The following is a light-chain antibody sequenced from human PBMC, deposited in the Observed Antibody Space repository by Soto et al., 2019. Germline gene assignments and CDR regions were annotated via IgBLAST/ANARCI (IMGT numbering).Light chain of an antibody. CDR1: QTISSS. CDR3: QQYDSYSQYT. V-gene: IGKV1-5*03. CDR2: KAS. J-gene: IGKJ2*01. Sequence: DIQMTQFPPTLSASIGDRVTITCRASQTISSSLAWYQQKPGKAPKLLIYKASTLETVVPSRFSGSGSGTEFNLTISRLQPDDFATYYCQQYDSYSQYTFGQGTRLEIK.